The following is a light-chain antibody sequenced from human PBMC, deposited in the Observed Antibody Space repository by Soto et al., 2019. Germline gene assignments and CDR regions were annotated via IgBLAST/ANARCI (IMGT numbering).Light chain of an antibody. J-gene: IGLJ1*01. Sequence: QSALTQPPSASGSPGQSVTISCTGTSSDVGGYNYVSWYQQHPGKAPKLMIYEVIKRPSGVPDRFSGSKSGNTASLTVSGLQAEDEADYYCSSFAGSTNFAVFGTGTEVTVL. CDR3: SSFAGSTNFAV. V-gene: IGLV2-8*01. CDR1: SSDVGGYNY. CDR2: EVI.